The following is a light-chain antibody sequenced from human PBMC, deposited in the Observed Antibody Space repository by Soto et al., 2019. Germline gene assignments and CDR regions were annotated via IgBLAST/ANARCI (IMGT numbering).Light chain of an antibody. Sequence: IVMTQSPLSLPVTPGEPASISCRSSQSLLHSNGYNYLDWYLQKPGQSPQLLIYLGSNRASGVPDRFSGSGAGTDFTLKISRVEAEDVGVYYGMQALQTPYTFGQGTKLEIK. CDR1: QSLLHSNGYNY. CDR2: LGS. V-gene: IGKV2-28*01. J-gene: IGKJ2*01. CDR3: MQALQTPYT.